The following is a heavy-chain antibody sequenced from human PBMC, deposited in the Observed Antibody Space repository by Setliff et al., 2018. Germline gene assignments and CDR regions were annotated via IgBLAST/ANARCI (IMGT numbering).Heavy chain of an antibody. CDR2: INTGGGSA. J-gene: IGHJ3*02. CDR3: ARSYDSGFYHQRDAYDI. Sequence: ASVKVSCKASGYTFTSYYMYWVRQVPGQGPEWMGTINTGGGSASIVDQFQGRVTMTRDTSTSTVYMELNGLRSDDTAIYYCARSYDSGFYHQRDAYDIWGQGTMVTVSS. CDR1: GYTFTSYY. V-gene: IGHV1-46*01. D-gene: IGHD3-22*01.